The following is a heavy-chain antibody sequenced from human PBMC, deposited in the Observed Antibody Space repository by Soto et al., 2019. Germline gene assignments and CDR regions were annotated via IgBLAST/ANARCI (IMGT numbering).Heavy chain of an antibody. V-gene: IGHV1-69*12. D-gene: IGHD5-12*01. Sequence: QVQLVQSGAEVKKPGSSVKVSCKASGGTFSSSAISWVRQAPGQGLEWMGGIIPIFGTANYAQKFQGRVTITADESTSTAYMELSSLRSEDPAVYYCACLLRGYSCTGDYWGQGTLVTVSS. CDR2: IIPIFGTA. CDR1: GGTFSSSA. J-gene: IGHJ4*02. CDR3: ACLLRGYSCTGDY.